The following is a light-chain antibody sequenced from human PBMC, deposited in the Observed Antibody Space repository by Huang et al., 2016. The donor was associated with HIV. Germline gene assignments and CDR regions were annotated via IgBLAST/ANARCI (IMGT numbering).Light chain of an antibody. CDR1: QTVSNNF. Sequence: EIVLTQSPGTLSLSPGERATLSCGASQTVSNNFLAWYQHKPGQVPRRLIYAASSRATGIPDRFSGSGSRRDFNLTISRLEPEDFAVYYCHQYGTSVGTFGPGTKVDVK. CDR3: HQYGTSVGT. CDR2: AAS. V-gene: IGKV3-20*01. J-gene: IGKJ1*01.